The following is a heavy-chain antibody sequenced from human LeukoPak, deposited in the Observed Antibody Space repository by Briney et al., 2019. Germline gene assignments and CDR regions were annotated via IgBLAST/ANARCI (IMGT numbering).Heavy chain of an antibody. V-gene: IGHV3-23*01. CDR3: EKSHFVVGRGYFDY. J-gene: IGHJ4*02. Sequence: PGGSLRLSCAASGFTFSSFAMSWVRQAPGKGLEWVSTISDSGDSTYYADSVRGRFTISRDNSKATLYVQMNSLRAEDAAVYYCEKSHFVVGRGYFDYGGQGPLVTVS. CDR2: ISDSGDST. D-gene: IGHD2-15*01. CDR1: GFTFSSFA.